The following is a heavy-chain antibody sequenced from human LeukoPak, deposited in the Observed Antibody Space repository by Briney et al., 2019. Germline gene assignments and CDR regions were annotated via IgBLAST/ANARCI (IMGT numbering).Heavy chain of an antibody. CDR1: GFTFSSYG. J-gene: IGHJ4*02. CDR2: ISYDGSNK. V-gene: IGHV3-30*18. Sequence: GRSLRLSCAASGFTFSSYGMHWVRQAPGKGLEWVAVISYDGSNKYYADSVKGRFTISRDNSKNTLYLQVNSLRAEDTAVYYCAKDRMLEMTTVVTFLDYWGQGTLVTVSS. D-gene: IGHD4-23*01. CDR3: AKDRMLEMTTVVTFLDY.